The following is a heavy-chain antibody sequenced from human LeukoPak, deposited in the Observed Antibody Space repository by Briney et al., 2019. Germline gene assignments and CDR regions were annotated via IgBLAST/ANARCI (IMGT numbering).Heavy chain of an antibody. D-gene: IGHD2-21*02. CDR1: GGSFSGYY. J-gene: IGHJ4*02. V-gene: IGHV4-34*01. Sequence: SETLSLTCAVYGGSFSGYYWSWIRQPPGKGLEWIGTIYYGGSTYYNPSLRSRITISVDTSKNQCSLKLSSVTAADTAVYYCARQVCGGGCFHFDYWGQGTLVTVSS. CDR2: IYYGGST. CDR3: ARQVCGGGCFHFDY.